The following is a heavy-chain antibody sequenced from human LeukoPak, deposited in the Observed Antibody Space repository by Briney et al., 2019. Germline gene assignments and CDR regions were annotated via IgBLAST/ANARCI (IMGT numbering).Heavy chain of an antibody. Sequence: GGSLRLSCAASGFTFSSYAMSWVRQAPGKGLEWVSAISGSGGSTYYADSVKGRFTISRDNSKNTLYLQMNSLRAEDTAVYYCAKDIAHGKQWPPFLGDYWGQGTLVTVSS. V-gene: IGHV3-23*01. J-gene: IGHJ4*02. CDR3: AKDIAHGKQWPPFLGDY. CDR1: GFTFSSYA. CDR2: ISGSGGST. D-gene: IGHD6-19*01.